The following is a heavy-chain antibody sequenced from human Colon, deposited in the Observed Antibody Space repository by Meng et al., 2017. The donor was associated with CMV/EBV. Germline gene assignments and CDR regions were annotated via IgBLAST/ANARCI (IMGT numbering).Heavy chain of an antibody. V-gene: IGHV4-4*02. D-gene: IGHD2/OR15-2a*01. CDR2: IYHSGST. CDR3: AREPRSSILLDD. CDR1: GGSISSSNW. Sequence: GSLRLSCAVSGGSISSSNWWSWVRQPPGKGLEWIGEIYHSGSTYYTPSLMSRATISVDTSKNQFSLKLSSVTAADTAVYYCAREPRSSILLDDWGQGMLVTVSS. J-gene: IGHJ4*02.